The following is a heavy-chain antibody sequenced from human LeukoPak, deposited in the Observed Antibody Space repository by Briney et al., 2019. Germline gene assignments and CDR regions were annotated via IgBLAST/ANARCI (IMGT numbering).Heavy chain of an antibody. CDR3: ARGPNYYDSSGYSGYYYYYMDV. V-gene: IGHV1-69*05. CDR1: GGTFSSYA. J-gene: IGHJ6*03. CDR2: IIPIFGTA. Sequence: ASVQFSCQASGGTFSSYAISWVRPAPGQGLEWMGGIIPIFGTANYAQKFQGRVTITTDESTSTAYMELSSLRSEDTAVYYCARGPNYYDSSGYSGYYYYYMDVWGKGTTVTVSS. D-gene: IGHD3-22*01.